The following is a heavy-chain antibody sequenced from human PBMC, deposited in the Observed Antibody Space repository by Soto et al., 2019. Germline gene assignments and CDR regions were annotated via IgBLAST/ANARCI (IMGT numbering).Heavy chain of an antibody. Sequence: EVQLVESGGGLVQPGGSLRLSCAASGFTFSSYSMNWVREAPGKGLEWVSYISSSSSTIYYANSVKGQFTISRDNANNTLYVQINSLRAEDTAVYYCARADGKYYYYYYMDFWGKGTTVTVSS. CDR1: GFTFSSYS. J-gene: IGHJ6*03. CDR3: ARADGKYYYYYYMDF. V-gene: IGHV3-48*01. CDR2: ISSSSSTI.